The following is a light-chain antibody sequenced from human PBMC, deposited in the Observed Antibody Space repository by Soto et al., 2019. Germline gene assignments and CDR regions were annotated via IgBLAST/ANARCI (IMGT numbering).Light chain of an antibody. CDR2: DVS. CDR3: SSYTSSSTLVV. J-gene: IGLJ2*01. Sequence: QSVLTQPASVSGSPGQSITISCTGTSSDVGGYNYVSWYQQHPGKAPKLMIYDVSNRPSGVSNRFSGSKSGNTASLTISGLQAADEADYDCSSYTSSSTLVVFGGGTKLTVL. V-gene: IGLV2-14*01. CDR1: SSDVGGYNY.